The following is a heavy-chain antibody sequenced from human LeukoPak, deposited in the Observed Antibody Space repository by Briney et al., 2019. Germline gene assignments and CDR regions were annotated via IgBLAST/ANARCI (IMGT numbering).Heavy chain of an antibody. V-gene: IGHV3-74*01. Sequence: GGSLRLSCAASGFTFSSYWMHWVRQAPGKGLVWVSRINSDGSSTSYADSVKGRLTISRDNAKNTLYLQMNSLRAEDTAVYYCARVDSSGWYYYYGMDVWGKGTTVTVSS. D-gene: IGHD6-19*01. CDR1: GFTFSSYW. CDR2: INSDGSST. CDR3: ARVDSSGWYYYYGMDV. J-gene: IGHJ6*04.